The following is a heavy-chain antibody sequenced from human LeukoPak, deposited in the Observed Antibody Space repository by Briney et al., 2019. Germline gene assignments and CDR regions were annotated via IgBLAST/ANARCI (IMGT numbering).Heavy chain of an antibody. CDR2: IYYSGST. J-gene: IGHJ4*02. D-gene: IGHD3-22*01. CDR1: GGSISSSSYY. Sequence: SETLSLTCTVSGGSISSSSYYWGWIRQPPGKGLEWIGSIYYSGSTYYNPSLKSRVTISVDTSKNQFSLKLSSVTAADTAVYYCARESSSGYYYGLWGQGTLVTVSS. CDR3: ARESSSGYYYGL. V-gene: IGHV4-39*07.